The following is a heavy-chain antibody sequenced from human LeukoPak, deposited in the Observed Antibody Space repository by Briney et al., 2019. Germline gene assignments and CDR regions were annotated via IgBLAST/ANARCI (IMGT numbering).Heavy chain of an antibody. J-gene: IGHJ4*02. V-gene: IGHV3-33*01. CDR1: GFTFSSYG. CDR3: ARDPVPRIQLWYGFFDY. CDR2: IWYDGSNK. D-gene: IGHD5-18*01. Sequence: GGSLRLSCAASGFTFSSYGMHWVRQAPGKGLEWVAVIWYDGSNKYYADSVKGRFTISRDNSKNTPYLQMNSLRAEDTAVYYCARDPVPRIQLWYGFFDYWGQGTLVTVSS.